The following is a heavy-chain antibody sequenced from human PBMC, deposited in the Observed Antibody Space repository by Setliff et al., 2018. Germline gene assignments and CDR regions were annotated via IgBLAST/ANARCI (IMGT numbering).Heavy chain of an antibody. CDR3: ARMSGFQYMDV. J-gene: IGHJ6*03. D-gene: IGHD3-3*01. CDR1: GDSISGAKYY. CDR2: IYTSWST. Sequence: PSETLSLTCTVSGDSISGAKYYWSWIRQPAGKGLEWLGQIYTSWSTNYNPSLKGRATLSIDASKRQFSLKLTSVTAADTAVYYCARMSGFQYMDVWGKGTTVTVSS. V-gene: IGHV4-61*09.